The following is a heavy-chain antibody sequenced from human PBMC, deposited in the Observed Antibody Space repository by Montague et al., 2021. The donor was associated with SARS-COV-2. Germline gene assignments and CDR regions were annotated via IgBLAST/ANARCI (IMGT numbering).Heavy chain of an antibody. CDR1: GVSISGYTYF. J-gene: IGHJ5*02. CDR2: VYYSGST. CDR3: ARHRVASRWNYFDP. D-gene: IGHD1-7*01. V-gene: IGHV4-39*01. Sequence: SETLSLTCTVSGVSISGYTYFWGWIRQPPGKGLEWIASVYYSGSTYYNPSLKSRVTISVDTSKNQPSLQVSSVTAADSAIYYCARHRVASRWNYFDPWGRGTLVTVSS.